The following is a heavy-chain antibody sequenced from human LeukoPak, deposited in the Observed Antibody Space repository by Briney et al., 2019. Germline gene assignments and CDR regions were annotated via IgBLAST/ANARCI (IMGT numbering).Heavy chain of an antibody. V-gene: IGHV3-23*01. CDR2: ISGSGGST. CDR3: AKDTYDSSGYYLGPVDY. J-gene: IGHJ4*02. CDR1: GFTFSSYA. Sequence: GGSLRLSCAGSGFTFSSYAMSWVRQAPGKGLEWVSAISGSGGSTYYADSVKGRFTISRDNSKNTLYLQMNSLRAEDTAVYYCAKDTYDSSGYYLGPVDYWGQGTLVTVSS. D-gene: IGHD3-22*01.